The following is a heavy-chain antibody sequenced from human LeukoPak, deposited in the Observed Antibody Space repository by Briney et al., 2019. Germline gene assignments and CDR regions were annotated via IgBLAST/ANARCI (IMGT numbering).Heavy chain of an antibody. D-gene: IGHD3-10*01. CDR1: GYTFINYG. CDR2: ISAYTGHT. J-gene: IGHJ4*02. CDR3: SRTTDASGSHYPLDY. V-gene: IGHV1-18*01. Sequence: GASVKVSCKTSGYTFINYGISWVRQAPGQGLEWMAWISAYTGHTRYAQKFKGRVTKTTDSATSTVYMDLRSLSSDDTAVYYCSRTTDASGSHYPLDYWGQGTLVTVSS.